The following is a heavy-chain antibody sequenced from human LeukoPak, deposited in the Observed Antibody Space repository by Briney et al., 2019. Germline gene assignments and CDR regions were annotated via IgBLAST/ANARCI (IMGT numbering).Heavy chain of an antibody. CDR1: GFTFSSYA. CDR3: AKDSQPAGTHFDY. CDR2: ISGSGGST. J-gene: IGHJ4*02. V-gene: IGHV3-23*01. D-gene: IGHD6-19*01. Sequence: GVSLRLSCAASGFTFSSYAMSWVRQAPGKGLEWVSAISGSGGSTYYADSVKGRFTISRDNSKNTLYLQMNSLRAEDTAVYYCAKDSQPAGTHFDYWGQGTLVTVSS.